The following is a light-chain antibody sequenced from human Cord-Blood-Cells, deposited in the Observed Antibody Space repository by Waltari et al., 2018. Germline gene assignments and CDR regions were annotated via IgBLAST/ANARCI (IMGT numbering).Light chain of an antibody. V-gene: IGLV2-8*01. CDR2: EVS. Sequence: QSALTQPPPASGSPGQSLTISCPGTSSDGGGYNYVPWYQQHPGQAPKLMIYEVSKRPSGVPDRFSGSKSGNTASLTVSGLQAEDEADYYCSSYAGSNNFDVFGTGTKVTVL. CDR3: SSYAGSNNFDV. J-gene: IGLJ1*01. CDR1: SSDGGGYNY.